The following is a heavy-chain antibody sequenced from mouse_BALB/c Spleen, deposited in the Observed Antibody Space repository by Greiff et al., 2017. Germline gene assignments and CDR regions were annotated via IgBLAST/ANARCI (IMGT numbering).Heavy chain of an antibody. V-gene: IGHV6-6*02. J-gene: IGHJ4*01. CDR1: GFTFSNYW. CDR3: TRREGAMDY. Sequence: EVQLQESGGGLVQPGGSMKLSCVASGFTFSNYWMNWVRQSPEKGLEWVAEIRLKSNNYATHYAESVKGRFTISRDDSKSSVYLQMNNLRAEDTGIYYCTRREGAMDYWGQGTSVTVSS. CDR2: IRLKSNNYAT.